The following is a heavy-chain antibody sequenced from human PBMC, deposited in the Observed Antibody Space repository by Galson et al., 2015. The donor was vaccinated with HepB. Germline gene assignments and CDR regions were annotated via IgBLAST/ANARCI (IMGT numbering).Heavy chain of an antibody. D-gene: IGHD4-17*01. CDR2: ISAYNGNT. Sequence: SVKVSCKASGYTFISHGISWVRQAPGQGLEWMGWISAYNGNTNYAQKVQGRVTMTTDTSTSTAYMELRSLRSDDAAMYYCARDNYGDLGYDAFDIWGQGTLVTVSS. CDR3: ARDNYGDLGYDAFDI. J-gene: IGHJ3*02. CDR1: GYTFISHG. V-gene: IGHV1-18*04.